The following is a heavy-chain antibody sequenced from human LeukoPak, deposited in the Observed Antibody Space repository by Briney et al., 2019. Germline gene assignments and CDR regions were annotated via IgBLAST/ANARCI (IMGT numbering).Heavy chain of an antibody. Sequence: SQTLSLTCTVSGGSISSGGYYWSWIRQYPGKGLEWIGYIYYSGSTYYNPSLKSRVTISVDTSKNQFSLKLSSVTAADTAVYYCARVHPDFWSGFDGGYMDVWGKGTTVTVSS. J-gene: IGHJ6*03. CDR1: GGSISSGGYY. V-gene: IGHV4-31*03. D-gene: IGHD3-3*01. CDR3: ARVHPDFWSGFDGGYMDV. CDR2: IYYSGST.